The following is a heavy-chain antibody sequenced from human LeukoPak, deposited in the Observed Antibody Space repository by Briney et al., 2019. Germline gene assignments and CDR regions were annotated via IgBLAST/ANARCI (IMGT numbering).Heavy chain of an antibody. D-gene: IGHD3-10*01. CDR3: AKPMVRGVVITSNDY. Sequence: GGSLRLSCAASGFTFSDYAMSWVRLAPGKGLEWVSAISGSGGYTYYTDSVRGRFTISRDNFKSTLYLQMNSLRVEDTAVYYCAKPMVRGVVITSNDYWGQGTLVTVSS. CDR2: ISGSGGYT. J-gene: IGHJ4*02. V-gene: IGHV3-23*01. CDR1: GFTFSDYA.